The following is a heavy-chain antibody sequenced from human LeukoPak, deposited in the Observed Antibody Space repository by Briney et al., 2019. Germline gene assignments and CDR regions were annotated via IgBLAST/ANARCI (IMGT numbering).Heavy chain of an antibody. V-gene: IGHV4-39*07. J-gene: IGHJ1*01. D-gene: IGHD4-23*01. CDR2: IYHSGST. CDR3: ARAGRIGGYFQH. CDR1: GGSISSSSYY. Sequence: PSETLSLTCTVSGGSISSSSYYWGWIRQPPGKGLEWIGSIYHSGSTYYNPSLKSRVTISVDTSKNKFSLKLRSVTAADTAVYYCARAGRIGGYFQHWGQGTLVTVSS.